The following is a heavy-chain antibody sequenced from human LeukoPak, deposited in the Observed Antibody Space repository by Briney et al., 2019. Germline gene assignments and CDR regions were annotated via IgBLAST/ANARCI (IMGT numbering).Heavy chain of an antibody. CDR1: GFNLSRNG. V-gene: IGHV3-23*01. CDR3: ASGPPFLKYFEY. CDR2: ISVGAEYI. J-gene: IGHJ4*02. Sequence: PGGSLRLSCAASGFNLSRNGMHWVRQAPGKGLEWVSTISVGAEYIFYADSVKGRFTISRDDSNNALYLQMHSLRAEDTALYYCASGPPFLKYFEYWGQGTLVTVSS. D-gene: IGHD3-3*01.